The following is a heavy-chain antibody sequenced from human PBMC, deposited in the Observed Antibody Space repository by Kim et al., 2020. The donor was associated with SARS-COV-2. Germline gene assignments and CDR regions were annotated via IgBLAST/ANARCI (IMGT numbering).Heavy chain of an antibody. CDR3: ARDTRRAPVPVAVASDY. J-gene: IGHJ4*02. Sequence: ASVKVSCKASGYTFTSYYMHWVRQAPGQGLEWMGIINPSGGSTSYAQKFQGRVTMTRDTSTSTVYMELSSLRSEDTAVYYCARDTRRAPVPVAVASDYWGQGTLVTVSS. V-gene: IGHV1-46*01. CDR1: GYTFTSYY. D-gene: IGHD6-19*01. CDR2: INPSGGST.